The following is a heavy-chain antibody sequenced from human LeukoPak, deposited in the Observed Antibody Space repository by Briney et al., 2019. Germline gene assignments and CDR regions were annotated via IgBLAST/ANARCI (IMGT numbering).Heavy chain of an antibody. D-gene: IGHD4-11*01. CDR1: GGSISSYY. CDR3: ARDSGDYSAFDI. J-gene: IGHJ3*02. CDR2: IYYSGST. Sequence: PSETLSLTCTVSGGSISSYYWSWIWQPPGKGLEWIGYIYYSGSTNYNPSLKSRVTISVDTSKNQFSLKLSSVTAADTAVYYCARDSGDYSAFDIWGQGTMVTVSS. V-gene: IGHV4-59*01.